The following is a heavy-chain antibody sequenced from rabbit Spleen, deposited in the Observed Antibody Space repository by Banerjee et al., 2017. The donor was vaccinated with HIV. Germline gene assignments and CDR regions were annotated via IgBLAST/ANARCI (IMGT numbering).Heavy chain of an antibody. Sequence: QSLEESGGGLVKPGASLTLTCTASGFTISGYHMCWVRQAPGKGLEWIGYIDPVFGSTYYASWVNGRFTISSHNAQNTLYLQLNSLTAADTATYFCVRDIWHFNFWGPGTLVTVS. CDR3: VRDIWHFNF. CDR1: GFTISGYH. V-gene: IGHV1S7*01. J-gene: IGHJ4*01. CDR2: IDPVFGST.